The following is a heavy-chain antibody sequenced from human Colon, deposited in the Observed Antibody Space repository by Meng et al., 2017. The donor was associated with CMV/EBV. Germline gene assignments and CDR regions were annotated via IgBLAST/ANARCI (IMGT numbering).Heavy chain of an antibody. Sequence: ASVKVSCKASGYTFTSYGISWVRQAPGQGLEWMGWISAYNGNTYHAPKFQGRVTMTTDTSTNTAYMELRSLRSDDTAVYYCARETRRRDGDYYYAMDVWGQGTTVTVSS. J-gene: IGHJ6*02. CDR3: ARETRRRDGDYYYAMDV. D-gene: IGHD3-16*01. CDR1: GYTFTSYG. CDR2: ISAYNGNT. V-gene: IGHV1-18*01.